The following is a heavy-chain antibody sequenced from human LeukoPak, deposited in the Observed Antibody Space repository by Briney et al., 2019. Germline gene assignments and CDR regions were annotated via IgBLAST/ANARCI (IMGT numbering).Heavy chain of an antibody. CDR1: GFTFSGNW. D-gene: IGHD3-22*01. Sequence: GSLRLSCAASGFTFSGNWMSWVRQAPGKGLEWLANRDEDGSGKYYMDSVKGRFTISIDNARNSLYLQINSLRADDTAVYYCARDAKYYHDSSGYHWGQGTLVTVSS. CDR2: RDEDGSGK. V-gene: IGHV3-7*01. CDR3: ARDAKYYHDSSGYH. J-gene: IGHJ4*02.